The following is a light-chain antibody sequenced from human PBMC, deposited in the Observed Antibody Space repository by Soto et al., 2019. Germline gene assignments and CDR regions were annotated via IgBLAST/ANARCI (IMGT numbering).Light chain of an antibody. V-gene: IGKV1-5*03. CDR3: QLYNSYWT. J-gene: IGKJ1*01. CDR1: QSISSW. Sequence: DIQMTQSPSTLSASVGDRVTITCRASQSISSWLAWYQQKPGKAPKLLIYKAYSLESGVPSRFSGGGSGTEFTLTISSLQPDDFATYCCQLYNSYWTFGQGTKVEIK. CDR2: KAY.